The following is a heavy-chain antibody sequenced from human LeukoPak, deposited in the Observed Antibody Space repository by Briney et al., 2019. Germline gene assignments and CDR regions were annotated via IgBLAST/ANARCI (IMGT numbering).Heavy chain of an antibody. CDR1: GFSFDTFS. CDR2: ISNDESKI. J-gene: IGHJ2*01. Sequence: GGSLRLSCTAFGFSFDTFSMHWVRQIPGKGLEWVAVISNDESKIYYAGSVKGRFTISRDNSRSTLYLQMNSLRAEDTAVYYCAKDLTAMITWWYFDLWGRGTLVTVSS. CDR3: AKDLTAMITWWYFDL. V-gene: IGHV3-30-3*01. D-gene: IGHD5-18*01.